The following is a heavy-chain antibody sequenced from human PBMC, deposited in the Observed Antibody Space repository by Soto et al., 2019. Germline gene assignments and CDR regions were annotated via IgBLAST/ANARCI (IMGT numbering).Heavy chain of an antibody. J-gene: IGHJ6*03. D-gene: IGHD3-3*01. Sequence: PGGSLRLSCAASGFTFSSYAMSWVRQAPGKGLEWVSAISGSGGSTYYADSVKGRFTISRDNSKNTLYLQMNSLRAEDTAVYYCAKYTISPYYYYYMDVWGKGTTVTVSS. CDR2: ISGSGGST. CDR1: GFTFSSYA. V-gene: IGHV3-23*01. CDR3: AKYTISPYYYYYMDV.